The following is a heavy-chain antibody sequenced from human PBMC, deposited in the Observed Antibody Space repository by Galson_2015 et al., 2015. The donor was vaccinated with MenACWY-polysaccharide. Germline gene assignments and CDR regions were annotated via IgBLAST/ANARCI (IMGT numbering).Heavy chain of an antibody. CDR2: IYPSDSDT. D-gene: IGHD3-9*01. V-gene: IGHV5-51*03. CDR3: VRRRYADF. J-gene: IGHJ4*02. CDR1: GYSCPSYW. Sequence: QPGAEVKKPGESLSISCTGSGYSCPSYWVGWVRQMHGKGMEWMGMIYPSDSDTRYSPSFQGQVTISADKSISTAYLQWSSLRASDTAIYYCVRRRYADFWGQGTLVTVSS.